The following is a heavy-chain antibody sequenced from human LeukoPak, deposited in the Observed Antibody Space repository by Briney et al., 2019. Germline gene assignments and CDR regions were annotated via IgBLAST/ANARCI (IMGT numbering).Heavy chain of an antibody. CDR2: VYNSGST. Sequence: SETLSLTCTVSGGXISNYYCSWIRQPPGKGLEWIGYVYNSGSTNYNPSLKSRVTISVDTSKNQFSLKLSSVTAADTAVYYCARDIAVAGRAWGMDVWGQGTTVTVSS. CDR1: GGXISNYY. D-gene: IGHD6-19*01. CDR3: ARDIAVAGRAWGMDV. J-gene: IGHJ6*02. V-gene: IGHV4-59*01.